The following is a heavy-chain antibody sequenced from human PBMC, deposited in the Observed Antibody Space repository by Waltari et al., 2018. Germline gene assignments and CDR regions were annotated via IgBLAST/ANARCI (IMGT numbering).Heavy chain of an antibody. J-gene: IGHJ4*02. CDR1: W. D-gene: IGHD1-1*01. V-gene: IGHV5-51*01. CDR3: ARHDWNDRDY. CDR2: IFPRNSDT. Sequence: WIGWVSQVPGKGLECIGFIFPRNSDTRHSPSFEGQVTISANNSNNIAYLQWSSIKASDTAIYYCARHDWNDRDYWGQGTLVTVSS.